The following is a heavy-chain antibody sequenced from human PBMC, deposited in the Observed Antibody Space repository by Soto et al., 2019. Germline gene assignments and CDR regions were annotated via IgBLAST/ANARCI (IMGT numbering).Heavy chain of an antibody. Sequence: QVQLVQSGAEVKKPGASVKVSCKASGYTFTNYGISLVRQAPGQGLEWMGWISTNSGHTDYAQNLRGRVTMTTDTSTTTAYMELRSLRSDDTAVYYCAREEYRQLVHWGQGTLVTVSS. D-gene: IGHD6-6*01. CDR3: AREEYRQLVH. J-gene: IGHJ1*01. CDR2: ISTNSGHT. CDR1: GYTFTNYG. V-gene: IGHV1-18*04.